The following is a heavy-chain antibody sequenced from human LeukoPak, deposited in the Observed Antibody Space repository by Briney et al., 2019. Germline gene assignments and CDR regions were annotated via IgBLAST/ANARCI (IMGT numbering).Heavy chain of an antibody. CDR3: ARGVAVAGVRFDY. J-gene: IGHJ4*02. CDR2: IIPIFGTA. D-gene: IGHD6-19*01. V-gene: IGHV1-69*13. Sequence: SVKVSCKASGGTFSSYAISWVRQAPGQGLEWMGGIIPIFGTANYAQKFQGRVTITADESTSTAYMELSSLRSEDTAVYYCARGVAVAGVRFDYWGQGTLVIVSS. CDR1: GGTFSSYA.